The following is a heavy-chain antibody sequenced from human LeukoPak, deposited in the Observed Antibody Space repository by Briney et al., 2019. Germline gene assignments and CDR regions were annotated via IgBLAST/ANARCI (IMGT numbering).Heavy chain of an antibody. CDR1: GGSISSYY. D-gene: IGHD2-2*02. J-gene: IGHJ4*02. V-gene: IGHV4-4*07. Sequence: PSETLSLTCTVSGGSISSYYWSWLRQPAGKGLEWIGRLYSSGSTSYNPSLKSRVTMSLDTSKNQFSLKLSSVTAADTAVYYCARDSCSTTTCYRYFDYWGQGTLVTVPS. CDR3: ARDSCSTTTCYRYFDY. CDR2: LYSSGST.